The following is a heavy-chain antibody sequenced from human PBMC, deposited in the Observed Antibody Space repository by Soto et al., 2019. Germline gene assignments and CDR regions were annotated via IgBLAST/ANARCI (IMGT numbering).Heavy chain of an antibody. CDR3: ARVRRGRWSGGGDYFDY. V-gene: IGHV1-69*01. CDR2: IIPIFGTA. D-gene: IGHD3-10*01. Sequence: QVQLVQSGAEVKKPGSSVEVSCKASGGTFSSYAISWVRQAPGQGLEWMGGIIPIFGTANYAQKFQGRVTITADEATSRGYMGRSSGGCGETAVYYWARVRRGRWSGGGDYFDYWGQGTLVTVSS. J-gene: IGHJ4*02. CDR1: GGTFSSYA.